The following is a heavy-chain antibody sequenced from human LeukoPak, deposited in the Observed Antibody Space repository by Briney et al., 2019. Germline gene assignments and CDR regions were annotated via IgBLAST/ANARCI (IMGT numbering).Heavy chain of an antibody. D-gene: IGHD2-2*01. V-gene: IGHV1-18*01. CDR3: ARDGGSTSWYYYGMDV. Sequence: ASVKVSCKASGYTFASYGITWVRQAPGQGLEWMGWISTYSGNTDYAQKIQGRVTMTADTSTSTAYMELRSLRSDDTAVYYCARDGGSTSWYYYGMDVWGQGTTVTVSS. J-gene: IGHJ6*02. CDR1: GYTFASYG. CDR2: ISTYSGNT.